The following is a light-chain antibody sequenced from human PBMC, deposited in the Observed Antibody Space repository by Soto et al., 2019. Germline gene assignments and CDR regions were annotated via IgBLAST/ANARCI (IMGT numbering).Light chain of an antibody. CDR2: KAS. V-gene: IGKV1-5*03. CDR1: QSISSW. Sequence: DIQMTQSPSTLSASVGDRVTITCRASQSISSWLAWYQQKPGKAPTLLIYKASSLESGVPSRFSGSQSGTEFTLTISSLQPDDFATYYCQQYNSYSPYTFGQGTKLEIK. J-gene: IGKJ2*01. CDR3: QQYNSYSPYT.